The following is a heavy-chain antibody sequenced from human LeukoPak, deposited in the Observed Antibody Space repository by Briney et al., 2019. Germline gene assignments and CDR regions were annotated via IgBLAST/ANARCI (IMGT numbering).Heavy chain of an antibody. V-gene: IGHV6-1*01. CDR2: TYYRSKWYN. CDR3: ARGSSIAARPVGYYFDY. D-gene: IGHD6-6*01. CDR1: GDSVSSNSAA. J-gene: IGHJ4*02. Sequence: SQTLSLTCAISGDSVSSNSAAWNWIRQSPSRGLEWLGRTYYRSKWYNDYAGSVKSRITINPDTSKNQFSLQLNSVTPEDTAVYYCARGSSIAARPVGYYFDYWGQGTLVTVSS.